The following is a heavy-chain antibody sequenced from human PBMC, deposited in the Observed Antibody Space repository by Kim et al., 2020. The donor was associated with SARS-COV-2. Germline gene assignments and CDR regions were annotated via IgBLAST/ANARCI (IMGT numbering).Heavy chain of an antibody. CDR2: ISAYNGNT. D-gene: IGHD6-13*01. CDR1: GYTFTSYG. CDR3: ARDTRGSWYHLLFWGPHPHYYYYGMDV. Sequence: ASVKVSCKASGYTFTSYGISWVRQAPGQGLEWMGWISAYNGNTNYAQKLQGRVTMTTDTSTSTAYMELRSLRSDDTAVYYCARDTRGSWYHLLFWGPHPHYYYYGMDVWGQGTTVTVSS. V-gene: IGHV1-18*01. J-gene: IGHJ6*02.